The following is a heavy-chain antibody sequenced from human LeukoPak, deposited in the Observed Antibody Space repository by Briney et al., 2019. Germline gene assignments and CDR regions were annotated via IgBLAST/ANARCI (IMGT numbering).Heavy chain of an antibody. J-gene: IGHJ6*03. Sequence: PSETLSLTCTVSGGSISSYYWSWIRQPPGKGLEWIGYIYYSGRTNYNPSLKSRVTISVDTSKNQFSLKLSSVTAADTAVYYCARDNGSGSYFRPYYMDVWGKGTTVTVSS. CDR1: GGSISSYY. CDR3: ARDNGSGSYFRPYYMDV. V-gene: IGHV4-59*01. D-gene: IGHD3-10*01. CDR2: IYYSGRT.